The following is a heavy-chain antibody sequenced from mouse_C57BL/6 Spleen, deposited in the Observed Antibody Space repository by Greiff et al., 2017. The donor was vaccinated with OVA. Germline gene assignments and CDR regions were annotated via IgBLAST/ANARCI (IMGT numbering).Heavy chain of an antibody. CDR1: GFSLTSYG. V-gene: IGHV2-3*01. Sequence: VKLMESGPGLVAPSQSLSITCTVSGFSLTSYGVSWVRQPPGTGLEWLGVIWGDGSPTYHSALISRLSISKDNSKSQVFLKLKRLQTEDTATYYSAKQDDYDYDEVADWGQGTLVTVAA. CDR2: IWGDGSP. D-gene: IGHD2-4*01. J-gene: IGHJ3*01. CDR3: AKQDDYDYDEVAD.